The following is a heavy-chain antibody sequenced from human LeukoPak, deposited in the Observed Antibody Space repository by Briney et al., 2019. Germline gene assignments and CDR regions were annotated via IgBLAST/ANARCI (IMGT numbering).Heavy chain of an antibody. V-gene: IGHV5-51*01. CDR3: ARRKGYGELFEY. Sequence: GEPLQISCQGSGSTFTTYWIAWVRPLPGKGLVWRGIIYPGDSDTRYSPSFQGQVTISADRSTAYLQWSSLKASDTAMYYCARRKGYGELFEYWGQGTLVTVSS. J-gene: IGHJ4*02. CDR2: IYPGDSDT. D-gene: IGHD3-10*01. CDR1: GSTFTTYW.